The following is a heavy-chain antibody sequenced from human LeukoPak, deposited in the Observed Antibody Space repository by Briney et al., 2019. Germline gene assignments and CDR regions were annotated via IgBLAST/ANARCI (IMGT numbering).Heavy chain of an antibody. J-gene: IGHJ4*02. CDR3: ERFAGEDY. CDR1: GFTFSSYS. Sequence: GGSLRLSCAASGFTFSSYSMNWVRQAPGKGLEWVSYISSSGSSIYYADSVKGRFTISGDNAKNSLYLQMDSLRDEDTAVYYCERFAGEDYWGQGTLVTVSS. V-gene: IGHV3-48*02. CDR2: ISSSGSSI. D-gene: IGHD3-10*01.